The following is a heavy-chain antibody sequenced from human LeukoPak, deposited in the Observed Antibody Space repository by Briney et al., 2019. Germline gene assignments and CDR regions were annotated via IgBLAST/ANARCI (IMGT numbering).Heavy chain of an antibody. CDR1: GFTFSSYS. J-gene: IGHJ1*01. D-gene: IGHD6-13*01. V-gene: IGHV3-48*04. CDR2: ISSSGNSI. Sequence: PGGSLRLSCAASGFTFSSYSMNWVRQAPGKGLEWVSYISSSGNSIYYADSVKGRFTISRDNAKNSLYLQMNSLRAEDMAVYYCARGRFGSCWGQGTLVTVSS. CDR3: ARGRFGSC.